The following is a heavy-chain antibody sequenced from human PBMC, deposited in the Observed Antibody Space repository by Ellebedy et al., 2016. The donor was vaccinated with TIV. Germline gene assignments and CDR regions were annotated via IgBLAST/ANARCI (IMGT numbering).Heavy chain of an antibody. CDR1: GGTFSSYA. CDR3: ARAQDYLHYYYYYMDV. D-gene: IGHD2/OR15-2a*01. Sequence: SVKVSCXASGGTFSSYAISWVRQAPGQGLEWMGRIIPILGIANYAQKFQGRVTITADKSTSTAYMELSSLRSEDTAVYYCARAQDYLHYYYYYMDVWGKGTTVTVSS. CDR2: IIPILGIA. V-gene: IGHV1-69*04. J-gene: IGHJ6*03.